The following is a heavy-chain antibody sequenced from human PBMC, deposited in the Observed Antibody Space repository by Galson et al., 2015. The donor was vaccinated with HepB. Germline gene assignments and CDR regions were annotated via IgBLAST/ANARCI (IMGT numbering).Heavy chain of an antibody. D-gene: IGHD3-3*01. CDR1: GFTFSSYW. V-gene: IGHV3-7*03. CDR3: VRVIGGRDFWSGHMDV. J-gene: IGHJ6*02. Sequence: LRLSCAASGFTFSSYWMSWVRQAPGKGLEWVANIKQDGSEKNSVDSVKGRFTISRDNAKNSLYLQMNSLRAEDTAVYYCVRVIGGRDFWSGHMDVWGQGTTVTVSS. CDR2: IKQDGSEK.